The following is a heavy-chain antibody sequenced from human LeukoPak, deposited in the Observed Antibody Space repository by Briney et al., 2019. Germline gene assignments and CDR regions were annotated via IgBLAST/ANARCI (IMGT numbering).Heavy chain of an antibody. V-gene: IGHV4-30-4*01. CDR1: GGSISSGDYY. J-gene: IGHJ5*02. CDR2: IYYSGST. CDR3: ARGGITMVRGVIRFDP. Sequence: SQTLSLTCTVSGGSISSGDYYWSWIRQPPGKGLEWIGYIYYSGSTYYNPSLKSRVTISVDTSKNQFSLKLSSVTAADTAVYYCARGGITMVRGVIRFDPWGQGTLVTVSS. D-gene: IGHD3-10*01.